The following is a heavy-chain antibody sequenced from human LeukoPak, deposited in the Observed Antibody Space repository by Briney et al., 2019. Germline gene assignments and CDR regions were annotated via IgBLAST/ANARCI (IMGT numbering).Heavy chain of an antibody. CDR1: GYTFTSYG. D-gene: IGHD1-1*01. CDR3: ARWGGAGHNWETDYYYYYYMDV. V-gene: IGHV1-18*01. J-gene: IGHJ6*03. CDR2: ISAYNGNT. Sequence: ASVKVSCKASGYTFTSYGISWVRQAPGQGLEWMGWISAYNGNTNYAQKLQGRVTMTTDTSTSTAYMELRSLRSDDTAVYYCARWGGAGHNWETDYYYYYYMDVWGKGTTVTVSS.